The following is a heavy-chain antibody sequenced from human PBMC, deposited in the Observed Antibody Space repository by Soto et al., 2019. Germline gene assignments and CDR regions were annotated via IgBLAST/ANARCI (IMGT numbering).Heavy chain of an antibody. CDR1: GYTLTELS. CDR2: FDPEDGET. Sequence: ASVKVSCKVSGYTLTELSMHWVRQAPGKGLEWMGGFDPEDGETIYAQKFQGRVTMTEDTSTDTAYMELSSLRSEDTAVYYCATDPWAEGITGTPNWFDPWGQGTLVTV. J-gene: IGHJ5*02. CDR3: ATDPWAEGITGTPNWFDP. V-gene: IGHV1-24*01. D-gene: IGHD1-7*01.